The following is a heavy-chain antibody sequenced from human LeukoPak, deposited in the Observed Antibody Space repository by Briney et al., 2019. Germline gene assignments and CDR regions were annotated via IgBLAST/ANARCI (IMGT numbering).Heavy chain of an antibody. J-gene: IGHJ4*02. V-gene: IGHV4-39*01. D-gene: IGHD5-18*01. CDR2: IYYSGST. CDR1: GGSISSSSYY. Sequence: SETLPLTCTVSGGSISSSSYYWDWIRQPPGKGLEWIGSIYYSGSTYYNPSLKSRVTISVDTSKNQFSLKLSSVTAADTAVYYCARRSGGYSYGYYFDYWGQGTLVTVSS. CDR3: ARRSGGYSYGYYFDY.